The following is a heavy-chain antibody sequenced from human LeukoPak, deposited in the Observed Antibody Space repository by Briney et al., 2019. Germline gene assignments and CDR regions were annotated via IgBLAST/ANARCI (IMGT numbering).Heavy chain of an antibody. D-gene: IGHD3-3*01. CDR1: GFTFSSYA. CDR3: AKEASITISGVVSDFDY. J-gene: IGHJ4*02. V-gene: IGHV3-23*01. Sequence: PGGSLRLSCAASGFTFSSYAMSWVRQAPGKGLGWVSAISGSGGSTYYADSVKGRFTISRDNSKNTLYLQMNSLRAEDTAVYYCAKEASITISGVVSDFDYWGQGTLVTVSS. CDR2: ISGSGGST.